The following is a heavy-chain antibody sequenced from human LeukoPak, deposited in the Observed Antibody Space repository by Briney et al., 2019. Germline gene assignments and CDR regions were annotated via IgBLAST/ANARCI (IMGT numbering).Heavy chain of an antibody. V-gene: IGHV4-39*07. CDR3: ARWGKTRGYSGYGYFDY. CDR1: GGSISSSSYY. Sequence: PSETLSLTCTVSGGSISSSSYYWGWIRQPPGKGLEWIGSIYYSGSTYYNPSLKSRVTIPVHTSKNQFSLKLSSVTAADTAVYYCARWGKTRGYSGYGYFDYWGQGTLVTVSS. D-gene: IGHD5-12*01. J-gene: IGHJ4*02. CDR2: IYYSGST.